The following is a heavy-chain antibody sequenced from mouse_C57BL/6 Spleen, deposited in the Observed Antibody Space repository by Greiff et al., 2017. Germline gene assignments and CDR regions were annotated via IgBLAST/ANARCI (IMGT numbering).Heavy chain of an antibody. CDR1: GYAFTNYL. J-gene: IGHJ3*01. V-gene: IGHV1-54*01. Sequence: QVQLQQSGAELVRPGTSVKVSCKASGYAFTNYLIEWVKQRPGQGLEWIGVIHPGSGGTNYNEKFKGKATLTADKSSSTAYMQLSSLTSEDSAVYFCARSDSYYYGSSYGFAYWVQGTLVTVSA. CDR3: ARSDSYYYGSSYGFAY. D-gene: IGHD1-1*01. CDR2: IHPGSGGT.